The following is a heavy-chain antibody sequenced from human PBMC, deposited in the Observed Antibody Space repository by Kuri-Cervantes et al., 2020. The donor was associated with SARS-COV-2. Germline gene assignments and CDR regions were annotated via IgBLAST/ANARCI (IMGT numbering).Heavy chain of an antibody. J-gene: IGHJ4*02. CDR1: GFTFSSYA. CDR2: ISGSGGST. CDR3: AKTLLMYSSSPFDY. D-gene: IGHD6-13*01. Sequence: GESLKISCAASGFTFSSYAMSWVRQAPGKGLEWVSAISGSGGSTYYADSVKGRFTISRDNSKNTLYLQMNSLRAEDTAVYYCAKTLLMYSSSPFDYWGQGTMVTVSS. V-gene: IGHV3-23*01.